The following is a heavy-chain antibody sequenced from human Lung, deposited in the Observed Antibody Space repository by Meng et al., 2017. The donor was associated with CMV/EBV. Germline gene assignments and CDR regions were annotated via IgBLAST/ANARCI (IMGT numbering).Heavy chain of an antibody. Sequence: ESLKISXKGSGYSFTSYWIGWVRQMPGKGLEWMGIIYPGDSDTRYSPSFQGQVTISADKSISTAYLQWSSLKASDTAMYYCARTVKYYYDSSGPDPWGQGTLVTVSS. CDR1: GYSFTSYW. J-gene: IGHJ5*02. D-gene: IGHD3-22*01. CDR2: IYPGDSDT. CDR3: ARTVKYYYDSSGPDP. V-gene: IGHV5-51*01.